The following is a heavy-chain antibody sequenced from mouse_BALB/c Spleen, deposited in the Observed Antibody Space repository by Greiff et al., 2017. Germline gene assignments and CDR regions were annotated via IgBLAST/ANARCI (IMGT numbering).Heavy chain of an antibody. CDR2: INPSTGYT. J-gene: IGHJ4*01. Sequence: QVQLKESGAELAKPGASVKMSCKASGYTFTSYWMHWVKQRPGQGLEWIGYINPSTGYTEYNQKFKDKATLTADKSSSTAYMQLSSLTSEDSAVYYCARSGLGRAMDYWGQGTSVTVSS. CDR3: ARSGLGRAMDY. V-gene: IGHV1-7*01. CDR1: GYTFTSYW. D-gene: IGHD4-1*01.